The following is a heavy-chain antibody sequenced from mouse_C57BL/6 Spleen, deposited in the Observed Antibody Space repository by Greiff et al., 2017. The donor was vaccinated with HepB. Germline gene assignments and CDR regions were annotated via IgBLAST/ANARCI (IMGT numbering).Heavy chain of an antibody. J-gene: IGHJ2*01. V-gene: IGHV1-64*01. CDR3: ARQGDGDFDY. Sequence: QVQLQQPGAELVKPGASVKLSCKASGYTFTSYWMHWVKQRPGQGLEWIGMIHPNSGSTNYNEKFKSKATLTVDKSSSTAYMQLSSLTTEDSAVYYCARQGDGDFDYWGQGTTLTVSS. CDR2: IHPNSGST. CDR1: GYTFTSYW. D-gene: IGHD3-3*01.